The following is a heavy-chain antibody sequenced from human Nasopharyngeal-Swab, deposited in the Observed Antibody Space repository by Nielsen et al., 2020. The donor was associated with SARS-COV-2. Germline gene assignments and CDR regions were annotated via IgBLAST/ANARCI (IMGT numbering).Heavy chain of an antibody. CDR2: ISTKTGAP. D-gene: IGHD1-1*01. V-gene: IGHV7-4-1*02. CDR3: ARENQEYANIWIDY. CDR1: GYTFTSNA. Sequence: ASVKVSCKASGYTFTSNALNWVRQAPGQGPEYIGWISTKTGAPTYAQAFTGRFVISLDTSVCTTYLQISSLKADDTAVYYCARENQEYANIWIDYWGQGTQVTVSS. J-gene: IGHJ4*02.